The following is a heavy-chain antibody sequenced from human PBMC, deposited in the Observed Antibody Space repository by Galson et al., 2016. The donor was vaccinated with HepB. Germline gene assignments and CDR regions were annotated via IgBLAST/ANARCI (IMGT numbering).Heavy chain of an antibody. CDR1: GFSLNTSGVC. CDR2: IDWDDDE. Sequence: PALVKPPQTLTLTCTFSGFSLNTSGVCVSWVRQPPGKALEWLARIDWDDDEHYITSLRTRLTVSKDTSKDQVLLTMTNMAPVDTGTYYCARMLCSSHYSAMDVWGQGTTVTVSS. J-gene: IGHJ6*02. V-gene: IGHV2-70*19. D-gene: IGHD6-13*01. CDR3: ARMLCSSHYSAMDV.